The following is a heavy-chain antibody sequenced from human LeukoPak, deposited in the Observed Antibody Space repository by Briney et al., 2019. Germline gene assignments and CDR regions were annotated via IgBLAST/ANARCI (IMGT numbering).Heavy chain of an antibody. D-gene: IGHD6-13*01. CDR2: INPNSGGT. Sequence: ASVKVSCKASGYTFTGYYMHWVRQAPGQGLEWMGWINPNSGGTNYAQKFQGRVTMTEDTSTDTAYMELSSLRSEDTAVYYCATDFLGTAPFDYWGQGTLVTVSS. V-gene: IGHV1-2*02. CDR3: ATDFLGTAPFDY. CDR1: GYTFTGYY. J-gene: IGHJ4*02.